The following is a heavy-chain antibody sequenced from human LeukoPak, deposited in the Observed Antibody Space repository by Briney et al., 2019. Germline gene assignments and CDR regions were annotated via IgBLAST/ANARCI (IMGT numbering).Heavy chain of an antibody. D-gene: IGHD3-9*01. V-gene: IGHV3-30*04. CDR3: TRGYLRYFDWLLRDYYYYYMDV. J-gene: IGHJ6*03. CDR1: EFTFSRYA. Sequence: PGGSLRLSCAASEFTFSRYAMHWVRQAPGKGLEWVAVISHDGSNKYYADSVKGRFTISRDNSQNTLYVQMNSLRAEDTAVYYCTRGYLRYFDWLLRDYYYYYMDVWGKGTTVTISS. CDR2: ISHDGSNK.